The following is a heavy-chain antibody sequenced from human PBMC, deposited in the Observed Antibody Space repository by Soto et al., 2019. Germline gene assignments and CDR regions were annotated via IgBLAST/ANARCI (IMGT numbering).Heavy chain of an antibody. V-gene: IGHV4-59*12. J-gene: IGHJ4*02. CDR2: IHYSGRT. CDR1: NVSISGFY. CDR3: VRVGVGIGNHFES. Sequence: SKTLSLTCSFSNVSISGFYWTCIRHPPGKILEWIGYIHYSGRTDYNPSLTSRATMSVDTSKNQFSLNLKSITAADTAVYYCVRVGVGIGNHFESLGRGTLVKVSS. D-gene: IGHD1-26*01.